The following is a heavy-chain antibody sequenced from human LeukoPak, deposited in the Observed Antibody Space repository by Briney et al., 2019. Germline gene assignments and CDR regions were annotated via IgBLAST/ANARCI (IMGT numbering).Heavy chain of an antibody. V-gene: IGHV3-7*01. CDR2: INQDASEK. Sequence: GGSLRLSCTASGFTLSTSWMSWVRQAPGKGREGVANINQDASEKLYVDSVKGRFTISRDNAKNSLYLQMNSLRAEDTAVYYCATGGGPGWFGELFRGYFFDYWGQGTLVTVSS. CDR1: GFTLSTSW. CDR3: ATGGGPGWFGELFRGYFFDY. D-gene: IGHD3-10*01. J-gene: IGHJ4*02.